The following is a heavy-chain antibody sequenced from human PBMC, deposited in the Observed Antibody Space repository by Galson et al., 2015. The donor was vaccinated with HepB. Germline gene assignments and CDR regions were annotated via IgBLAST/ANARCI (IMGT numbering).Heavy chain of an antibody. CDR3: ARFTNYYYYGMDV. J-gene: IGHJ6*02. V-gene: IGHV4-34*01. Sequence: SETLSLTCAVYGGSFSGYYWSWIRQPPGKGLEWIGEINRSGSTNYNPSLKSRVTISVDTSKNQFSLKLSSVTAADTAVYYCARFTNYYYYGMDVWGQGTTVTVSS. CDR1: GGSFSGYY. CDR2: INRSGST.